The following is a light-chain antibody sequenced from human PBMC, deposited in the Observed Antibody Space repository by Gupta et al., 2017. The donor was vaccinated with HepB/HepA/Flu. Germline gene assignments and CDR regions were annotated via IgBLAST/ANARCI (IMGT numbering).Light chain of an antibody. CDR2: NVS. CDR1: QSLVHSDGNTY. Sequence: DVVMTQSPLSLPVTLGQPASLSCRSSQSLVHSDGNTYLNWYQQRPGQSPRRLISNVSSRDSGVPDRFSGSGSGTDFTLNIRRLESEDFGVYYCMQVTNSPYTFGQGTKLEIK. V-gene: IGKV2-30*02. CDR3: MQVTNSPYT. J-gene: IGKJ2*01.